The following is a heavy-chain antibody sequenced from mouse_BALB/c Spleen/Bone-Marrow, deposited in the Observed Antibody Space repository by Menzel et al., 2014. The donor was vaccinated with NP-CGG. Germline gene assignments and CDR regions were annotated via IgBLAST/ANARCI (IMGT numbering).Heavy chain of an antibody. V-gene: IGHV4-1*02. D-gene: IGHD1-1*01. CDR1: GFDFSRYW. CDR3: AMLSYYGRCAY. CDR2: INPDSSTI. Sequence: EVQLQQSGGGLVQPGGSLKLSCAASGFDFSRYWMSWVRQAPGKGLEWIGEINPDSSTINYTPSLKDKFIISRDNAKNTLYLQMSKVRSEDTALYYCAMLSYYGRCAYWGQGTLVTVSA. J-gene: IGHJ3*01.